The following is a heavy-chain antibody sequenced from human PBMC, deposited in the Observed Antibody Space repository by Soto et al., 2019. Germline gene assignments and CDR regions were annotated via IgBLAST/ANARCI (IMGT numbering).Heavy chain of an antibody. V-gene: IGHV3-30-3*01. CDR1: GFTFSSYA. J-gene: IGHJ4*02. D-gene: IGHD4-17*01. CDR3: ARGQSNYCDYAFVFDY. CDR2: ISYDGSNK. Sequence: QVQLVESGGGVVQPGRSLRLSCAASGFTFSSYAMHWCRQSPGKGLELVAVISYDGSNKYYADSVKGRFTISRDNSKNTLYLQMNSLSAEDPAVYYCARGQSNYCDYAFVFDYWGQGTLVTVSS.